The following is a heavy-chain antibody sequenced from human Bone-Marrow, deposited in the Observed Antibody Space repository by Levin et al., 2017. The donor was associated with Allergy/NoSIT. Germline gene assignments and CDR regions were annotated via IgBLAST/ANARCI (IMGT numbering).Heavy chain of an antibody. Sequence: TGESLKISCAASGFALSDYAMHWVRQAPGKGLEWVSHIWYDGSSEYYSDSVKGRFTISKDDSKNTLYLQMNSLRAEDTAVYYCGGGIFGSSWPPYYSDYWGQGALVTVSA. J-gene: IGHJ4*02. D-gene: IGHD6-13*01. CDR2: IWYDGSSE. CDR1: GFALSDYA. CDR3: GGGIFGSSWPPYYSDY. V-gene: IGHV3-33*01.